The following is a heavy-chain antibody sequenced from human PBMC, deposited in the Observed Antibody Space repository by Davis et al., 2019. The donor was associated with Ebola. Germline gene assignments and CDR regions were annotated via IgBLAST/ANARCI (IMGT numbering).Heavy chain of an antibody. V-gene: IGHV1-2*04. CDR1: GYTFTGYY. J-gene: IGHJ6*02. CDR3: ARDRGITIFGVPSATLCMDV. D-gene: IGHD3-3*01. CDR2: INPNSGGT. Sequence: ASVKVSCKASGYTFTGYYMHWVRQAPGQGLEWMGWINPNSGGTNYAQKFQGWVTMTRDTSINTAYMELSRLRSDDTAVYYCARDRGITIFGVPSATLCMDVWGQGTTVTVSS.